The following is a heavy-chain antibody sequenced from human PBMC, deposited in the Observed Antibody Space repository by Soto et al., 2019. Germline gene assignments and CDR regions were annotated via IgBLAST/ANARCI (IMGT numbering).Heavy chain of an antibody. J-gene: IGHJ4*02. V-gene: IGHV3-13*01. CDR3: ASEDRYGSGSYPRDY. Sequence: EVQLVESGGGLVQPGGSLRLSCAASGFTFSSHDMHWVRQVIGKGLEWVSGIDSAGDAKYPASVKGRFTISRENAKNSLHLQMNSLRAGDTAVYYCASEDRYGSGSYPRDYWGQGTLVTVSS. CDR1: GFTFSSHD. D-gene: IGHD3-10*01. CDR2: IDSAGDA.